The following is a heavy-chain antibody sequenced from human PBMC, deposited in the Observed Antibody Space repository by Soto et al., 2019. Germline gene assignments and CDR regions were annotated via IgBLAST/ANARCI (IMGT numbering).Heavy chain of an antibody. J-gene: IGHJ4*02. V-gene: IGHV1-69*01. CDR2: IIPIFGTA. Sequence: QVQLVQSGAEVKKPGSSVKVSCKASGGTFSSYAISWVRQAPGQGLEWMGGIIPIFGTANYAQKFQGRVTLTADESTSTAYMELISLRSEDTAVYYCATTGDGYGNSAKADYWGQGTLVTVSS. CDR1: GGTFSSYA. D-gene: IGHD5-12*01. CDR3: ATTGDGYGNSAKADY.